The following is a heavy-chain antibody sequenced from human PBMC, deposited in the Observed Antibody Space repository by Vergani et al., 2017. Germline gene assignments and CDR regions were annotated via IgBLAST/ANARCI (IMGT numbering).Heavy chain of an antibody. Sequence: QVQLHESGPGLVKPSETLSLTCTVSGDSISPYFWTWIRQPPGQGLEWIGYISYSGDTNCAPSLKSRVSISLDTSKNKFSLQVNSVTPSDTAVYYCARGGWLVPDVWGQGTLVTVSS. CDR2: ISYSGDT. CDR1: GDSISPYF. V-gene: IGHV4-59*01. CDR3: ARGGWLVPDV. D-gene: IGHD2-21*02. J-gene: IGHJ4*02.